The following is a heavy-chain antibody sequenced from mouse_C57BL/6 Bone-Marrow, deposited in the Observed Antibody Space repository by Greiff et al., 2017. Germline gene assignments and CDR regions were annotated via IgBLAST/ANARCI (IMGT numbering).Heavy chain of an antibody. J-gene: IGHJ4*01. Sequence: VQLQQSGAELVRPGTSVKVSCKASGYAFTNYLIEWVKQRPGQGLEWIGVINPGSGGTNYNEKFKGKATLTADKSSSTAYMQLSSLTSEDSAFYFCARLGRGAMDYWGQGTSVTVSS. V-gene: IGHV1-54*01. D-gene: IGHD4-1*01. CDR2: INPGSGGT. CDR1: GYAFTNYL. CDR3: ARLGRGAMDY.